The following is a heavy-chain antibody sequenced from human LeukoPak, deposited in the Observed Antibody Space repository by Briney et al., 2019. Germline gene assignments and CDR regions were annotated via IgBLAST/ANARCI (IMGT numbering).Heavy chain of an antibody. CDR1: GFTFSSYS. CDR2: ISSSSSTI. D-gene: IGHD3-22*01. CDR3: ARYSYYYDSSGYPKFDY. Sequence: PGESLRLSCAASGFTFSSYSMNWVRQAPGKGLEWVSYISSSSSTIYYADSVKGRFTISRDNAKNSLYLQMNSLRAEDTAVYYCARYSYYYDSSGYPKFDYWGQGTLVTVSS. V-gene: IGHV3-48*01. J-gene: IGHJ4*02.